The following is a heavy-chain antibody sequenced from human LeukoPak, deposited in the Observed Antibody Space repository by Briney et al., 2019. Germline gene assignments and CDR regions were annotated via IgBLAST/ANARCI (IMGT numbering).Heavy chain of an antibody. CDR2: ISSSSSYI. CDR1: GFTFSSYA. D-gene: IGHD3-22*01. CDR3: ARSPVVVLDY. V-gene: IGHV3-21*01. J-gene: IGHJ4*02. Sequence: GGSLRLSCAASGFTFSSYAMHWVRQAPGKGLEWVSSISSSSSYIYYADSVKGRFTISRDNAKNSLYLQMNSLGAEDTAVYYCARSPVVVLDYWGQGTLVTVSS.